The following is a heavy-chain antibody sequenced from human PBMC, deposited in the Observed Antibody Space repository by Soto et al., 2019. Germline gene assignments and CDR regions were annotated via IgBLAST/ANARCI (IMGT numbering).Heavy chain of an antibody. V-gene: IGHV3-11*01. CDR3: ARNTKSAAGADYYGLDV. Sequence: QGQLVESGGDLVRPGGSLRLSCATSGFTFGDRYMSWIRQAPGKGLEWVSYISSSGFTIYYADSVKGRFTISRDNANDSLYLQMNSLRAEDTAVYYCARNTKSAAGADYYGLDVWGHGTTVIVSS. J-gene: IGHJ6*02. CDR2: ISSSGFTI. D-gene: IGHD4-17*01. CDR1: GFTFGDRY.